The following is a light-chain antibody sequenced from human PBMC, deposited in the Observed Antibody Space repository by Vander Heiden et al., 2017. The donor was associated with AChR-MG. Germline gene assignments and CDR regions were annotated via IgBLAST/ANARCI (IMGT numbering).Light chain of an antibody. CDR3: AACDDSLSGWV. Sequence: QSVLTQPPSASGTPGQRVTISCSGSSSNIGSNYVYWYQQLPGTAPKLLIYRNNQRPSGVPERFSGSKSGTSASLAISGLRSEDEADYYCAACDDSLSGWVFGGGTKLTVL. CDR2: RNN. CDR1: SSNIGSNY. V-gene: IGLV1-47*01. J-gene: IGLJ3*02.